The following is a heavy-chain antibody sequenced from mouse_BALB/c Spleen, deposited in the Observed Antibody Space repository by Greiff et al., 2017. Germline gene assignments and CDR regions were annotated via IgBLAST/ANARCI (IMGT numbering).Heavy chain of an antibody. J-gene: IGHJ4*01. V-gene: IGHV7-3*02. D-gene: IGHD1-1*01. CDR1: GFTFTDYY. CDR3: GRDCHNNGSSYLDY. Sequence: EVMLMESGGGLVQPGGSLRLSCATSGFTFTDYYMSWVRQPPGKALEWLGFIRNKANGYTTEYSASVKGPFTISRDNYQSFLYIQMNTMRAEDSDNYYRGRDCHNNGSSYLDYWGQGTPVTVSA. CDR2: IRNKANGYTT.